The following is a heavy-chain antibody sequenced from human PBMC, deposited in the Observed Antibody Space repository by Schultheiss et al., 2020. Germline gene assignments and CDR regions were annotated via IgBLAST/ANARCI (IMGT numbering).Heavy chain of an antibody. Sequence: SQTLSLTCTVSGGSISSGSYYWSWIRQPPGKGLEWIGYIYYSGSTNYNPSLKSRVTISVDTSKNQFSLKLSSVTAADTAVYYCARDRGYCSGGSCYSRWFDPWGEGTLVTVSS. CDR3: ARDRGYCSGGSCYSRWFDP. D-gene: IGHD2-15*01. V-gene: IGHV4-61*01. CDR1: GGSISSGSYY. J-gene: IGHJ5*02. CDR2: IYYSGST.